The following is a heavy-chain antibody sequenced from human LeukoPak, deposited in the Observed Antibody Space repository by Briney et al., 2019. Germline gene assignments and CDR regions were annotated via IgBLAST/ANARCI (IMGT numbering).Heavy chain of an antibody. V-gene: IGHV4-59*08. Sequence: PSETLSLTCTASGGSISSYYWSWIRQPPGKGLEWIGYIYYSGSTNYNPSLKSRVTISVDTSKNQFSLKLSSVTAADTAVYYCARRLAAAGTGGAYYYYYMDVWGKGTTVTVSS. CDR1: GGSISSYY. CDR2: IYYSGST. D-gene: IGHD6-13*01. CDR3: ARRLAAAGTGGAYYYYYMDV. J-gene: IGHJ6*03.